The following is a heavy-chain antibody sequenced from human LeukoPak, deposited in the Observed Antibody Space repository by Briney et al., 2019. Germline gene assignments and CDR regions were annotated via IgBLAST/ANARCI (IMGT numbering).Heavy chain of an antibody. Sequence: GASVKVSCKASGGTFSSYAISWVRQAPGQGLEWMGWISAYNGNTNYAQKLQGRVTMTTDTSTSTAYMELRSLRSDDTAVYYCARAGDYGDYFDYWGQGTLVTVSS. J-gene: IGHJ4*02. V-gene: IGHV1-18*01. CDR2: ISAYNGNT. CDR3: ARAGDYGDYFDY. CDR1: GGTFSSYA. D-gene: IGHD4-17*01.